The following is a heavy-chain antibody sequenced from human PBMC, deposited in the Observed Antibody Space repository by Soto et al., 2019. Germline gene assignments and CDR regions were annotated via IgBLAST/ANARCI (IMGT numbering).Heavy chain of an antibody. D-gene: IGHD3-3*01. J-gene: IGHJ4*02. CDR3: ARVIDPVLDFWSGYYTGYFDY. CDR1: CGSVINISDY. Sequence: SETLSLTCTFSCGSVINISDYWSWVRQPPGKGLEWIGYIYYSGSTNYNPSLKSRVTISVDTSKNRFSLKLSSVTAADTAVYYCARVIDPVLDFWSGYYTGYFDYWGQGTLVTVSS. V-gene: IGHV4-61*01. CDR2: IYYSGST.